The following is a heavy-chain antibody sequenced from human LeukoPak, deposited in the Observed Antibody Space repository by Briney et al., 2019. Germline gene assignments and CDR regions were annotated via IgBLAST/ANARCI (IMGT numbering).Heavy chain of an antibody. CDR1: GGSISSSSYY. J-gene: IGHJ4*02. Sequence: SETLSLTCTVSGGSISSSSYYWGWIRQPPGKGLEWIGSIYYSGSTYYNPSLKSRVTISVDTSKNQFSLKLSSVTAADTAVYYCARHSSGWQYFDYWGQGTLVTVSS. V-gene: IGHV4-39*01. D-gene: IGHD6-19*01. CDR3: ARHSSGWQYFDY. CDR2: IYYSGST.